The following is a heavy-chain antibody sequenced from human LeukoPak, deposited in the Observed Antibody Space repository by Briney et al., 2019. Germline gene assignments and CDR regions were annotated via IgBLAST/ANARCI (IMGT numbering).Heavy chain of an antibody. J-gene: IGHJ6*02. Sequence: SETLSLTCAVYGGSFSGYYWSWIRQPPGKGLEWIGEINHSGSTNYNPSLKSRVTISVDTSKNQFSLKLSSVTAADTAVYYCARGPSLITILGVVTPPAPYGMDVWGQGTTVTVSS. CDR1: GGSFSGYY. CDR3: ARGPSLITILGVVTPPAPYGMDV. CDR2: INHSGST. V-gene: IGHV4-34*01. D-gene: IGHD3-3*01.